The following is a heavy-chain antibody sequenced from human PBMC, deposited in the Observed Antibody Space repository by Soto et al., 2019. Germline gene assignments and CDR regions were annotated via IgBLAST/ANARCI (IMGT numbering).Heavy chain of an antibody. Sequence: SETLSLTWAVYSWSFSGYYWRWIRQPPGTGLERIGEINHIGRITYNPSLKSRVTISVDTSKNQFSLKLSSVNAADTAVYYCARGPKQYFDYWGEGALVTVSS. J-gene: IGHJ4*02. V-gene: IGHV4-34*01. CDR1: SWSFSGYY. CDR2: INHIGRI. CDR3: ARGPKQYFDY.